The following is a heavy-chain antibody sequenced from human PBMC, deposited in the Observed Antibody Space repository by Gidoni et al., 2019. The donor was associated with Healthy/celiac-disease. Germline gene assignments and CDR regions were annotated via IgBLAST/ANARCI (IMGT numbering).Heavy chain of an antibody. CDR2: INAGNGNT. J-gene: IGHJ5*02. CDR3: ARDYCSSTSCYNNWFDP. Sequence: QVQLVQSGAEVKKPGASVKVSCKASGYTFTSYAMHWVRQAPGQRLEWMGWINAGNGNTKYSQKFQGRVTMTRDTSASTADMELSSLRSEDTAVYYCARDYCSSTSCYNNWFDPWGQGTLVTVSS. D-gene: IGHD2-2*01. CDR1: GYTFTSYA. V-gene: IGHV1-3*01.